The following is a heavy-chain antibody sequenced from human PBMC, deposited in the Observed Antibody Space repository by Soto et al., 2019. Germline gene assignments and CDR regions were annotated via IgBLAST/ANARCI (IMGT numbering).Heavy chain of an antibody. J-gene: IGHJ4*02. CDR1: GFTVSSNY. Sequence: GGSLRLSCAASGFTVSSNYMSWVRQAPGKGLEWVSVIYSGGSTYYADSVKGRFTISRHNSKNTLYLLMSSLRADDTAVYYCVKGEYYYDSSGYYPFDYWGQGTLVTVSS. CDR2: IYSGGST. V-gene: IGHV3-66*02. CDR3: VKGEYYYDSSGYYPFDY. D-gene: IGHD3-22*01.